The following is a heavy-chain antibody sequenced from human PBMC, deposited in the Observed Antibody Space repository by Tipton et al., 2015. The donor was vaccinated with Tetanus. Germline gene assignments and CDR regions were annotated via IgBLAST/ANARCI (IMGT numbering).Heavy chain of an antibody. CDR1: GVSISRGDYY. CDR2: IYYSGST. D-gene: IGHD3-9*01. CDR3: ARGYNGYDILTAYPHYFDS. V-gene: IGHV4-61*08. J-gene: IGHJ4*02. Sequence: TLSLTCSVSGVSISRGDYYWSWIRQPPGKGLAWIGYIYYSGSTNYSPSLRSRVTLSVDTSKNQFSLKLSSVTAADTAVYYCARGYNGYDILTAYPHYFDSWGQGTLVTVSS.